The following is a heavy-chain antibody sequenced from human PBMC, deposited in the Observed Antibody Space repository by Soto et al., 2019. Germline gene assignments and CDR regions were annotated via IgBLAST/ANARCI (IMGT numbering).Heavy chain of an antibody. V-gene: IGHV3-30-3*01. D-gene: IGHD6-13*01. CDR3: ARSSSWYLYYFDY. CDR2: ISYDGSNK. J-gene: IGHJ4*02. CDR1: GFTFSSYA. Sequence: GGSLRLSCAASGFTFSSYAMHWVRQAPGKGLEWVAVISYDGSNKYYADSVKGRFTISRDNSKNTLYLQMNSLRAEDTAVYYCARSSSWYLYYFDYWGQGTLVTVSS.